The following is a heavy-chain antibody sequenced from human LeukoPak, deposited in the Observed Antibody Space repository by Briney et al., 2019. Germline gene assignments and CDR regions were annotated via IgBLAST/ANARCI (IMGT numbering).Heavy chain of an antibody. Sequence: GGSLRLSCAASGFTFSVYYMSWIRQAPGKGLEWVSVMYSGGTTFHADSVKGRFTISRDNSKNTLYLQMNRLRAEDTAVYYCVRDKGDDVGHTWGQGTPVTVSS. V-gene: IGHV3-66*01. CDR3: VRDKGDDVGHT. D-gene: IGHD3-16*01. J-gene: IGHJ5*02. CDR1: GFTFSVYY. CDR2: MYSGGTT.